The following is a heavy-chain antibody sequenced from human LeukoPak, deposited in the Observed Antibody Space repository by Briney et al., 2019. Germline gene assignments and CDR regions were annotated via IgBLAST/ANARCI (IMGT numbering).Heavy chain of an antibody. CDR2: IRYDGSNK. Sequence: GGSLRLSCAASGFTFSSYGMHWVRQAPGKGLEWVAFIRYDGSNKYYADSVKGRFTISRDNSKNTLYLQINSLRAEDTAVYYCAKDQLGWGHCSSTSCYTGAFDIWGQGKMVTVSS. CDR3: AKDQLGWGHCSSTSCYTGAFDI. J-gene: IGHJ3*02. CDR1: GFTFSSYG. D-gene: IGHD2-2*02. V-gene: IGHV3-30*02.